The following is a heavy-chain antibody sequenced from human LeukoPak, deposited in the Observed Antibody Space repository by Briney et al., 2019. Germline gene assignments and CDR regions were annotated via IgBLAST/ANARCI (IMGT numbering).Heavy chain of an antibody. CDR2: IYYSGST. Sequence: PSDPLSLPCTVSGGSINSYYWSWLRQPPGKGLEWIGYIYYSGSTHYKPSLKSRLTISVDTSKNQFSLRLSSVTAADTAVYYCAREVAGIQLFDYWGQGTLVTVSS. CDR1: GGSINSYY. V-gene: IGHV4-59*12. D-gene: IGHD5-18*01. CDR3: AREVAGIQLFDY. J-gene: IGHJ4*02.